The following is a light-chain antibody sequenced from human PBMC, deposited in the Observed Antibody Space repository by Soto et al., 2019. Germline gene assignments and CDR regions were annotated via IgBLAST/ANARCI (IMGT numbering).Light chain of an antibody. Sequence: DIQMTQSPSSLSASVGDRVTITCRASQGIGILLGWFQQKPGRATKRLIYAASTLESGVPSRFSSSGSRTEVTLTISRLQPEDFATYYCLQHNAYPLTFGQGTKVDVK. CDR3: LQHNAYPLT. CDR2: AAS. J-gene: IGKJ1*01. CDR1: QGIGIL. V-gene: IGKV1-17*01.